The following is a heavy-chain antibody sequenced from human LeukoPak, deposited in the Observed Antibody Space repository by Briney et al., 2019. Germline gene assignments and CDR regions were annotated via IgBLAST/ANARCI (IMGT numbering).Heavy chain of an antibody. Sequence: GGSLRLSCAASGFTFSSYWMSWVRQAPGKGLEWVANIKQDGSEKYYVDSVKGRFTISRDNAKNSLYLQMNSLRAEDTAAYYCAIDKIMGASLFDYWGQGSLVTVSS. CDR2: IKQDGSEK. V-gene: IGHV3-7*01. J-gene: IGHJ4*02. CDR1: GFTFSSYW. D-gene: IGHD3-16*01. CDR3: AIDKIMGASLFDY.